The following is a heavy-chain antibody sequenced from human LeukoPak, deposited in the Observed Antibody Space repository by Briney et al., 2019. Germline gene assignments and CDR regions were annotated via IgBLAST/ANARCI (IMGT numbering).Heavy chain of an antibody. CDR3: ARVRYYDSSGYYPLDY. V-gene: IGHV4-30-4*01. J-gene: IGHJ4*02. CDR2: IYYSGST. CDR1: GGSISSGDYY. Sequence: SQTLSLTCTVSGGSISSGDYYWRWIRQPPGKGLEWIGYIYYSGSTYYNPSLKSRVTISIDTSKNQFSLKLSSVTAADTAVYYCARVRYYDSSGYYPLDYWGQGTLVTVSS. D-gene: IGHD3-22*01.